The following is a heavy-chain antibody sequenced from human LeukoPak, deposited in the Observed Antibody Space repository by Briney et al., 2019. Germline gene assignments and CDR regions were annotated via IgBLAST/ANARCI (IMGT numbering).Heavy chain of an antibody. CDR1: GYTFTGYY. D-gene: IGHD6-13*01. J-gene: IGHJ4*02. Sequence: ASVKVSCKASGYTFTGYYMHWVRQAPGQGLEWMGWINPNSGGTNYAQKFQGRVTMTRDTSISTAYMEQSRMRSDDTAVYYCARDLGIAAAGISDYWGQGALVTVSS. CDR3: ARDLGIAAAGISDY. V-gene: IGHV1-2*02. CDR2: INPNSGGT.